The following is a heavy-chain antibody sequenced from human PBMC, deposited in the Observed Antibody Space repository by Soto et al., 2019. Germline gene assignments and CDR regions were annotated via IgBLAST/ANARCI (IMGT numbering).Heavy chain of an antibody. Sequence: ASVKVSCKASGGTFSSYAISWVRQAPGQGLEWMGGIIPIFGTANYAQKFQGRVTITADESTSTAYMELSSLRSEDTAVYYCARDRSLQLVGVYYYYGMDVWGQGTTVTVSS. V-gene: IGHV1-69*13. CDR3: ARDRSLQLVGVYYYYGMDV. D-gene: IGHD6-6*01. CDR2: IIPIFGTA. CDR1: GGTFSSYA. J-gene: IGHJ6*02.